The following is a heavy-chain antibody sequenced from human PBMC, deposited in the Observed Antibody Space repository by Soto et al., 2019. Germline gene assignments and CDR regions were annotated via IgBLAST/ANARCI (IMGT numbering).Heavy chain of an antibody. D-gene: IGHD3-3*01. J-gene: IGHJ6*03. Sequence: PGGSLRLSCAASGFTFSSYAMSWVRQAQGKGLKWVSAISGSGGSTYYADSVKGRFTISRDNSKNTLYLQMNSLRAEDTAVYYCAKGIGFLEWLSLPDYYYYYMDVWGKGTTVTVSS. CDR2: ISGSGGST. V-gene: IGHV3-23*01. CDR3: AKGIGFLEWLSLPDYYYYYMDV. CDR1: GFTFSSYA.